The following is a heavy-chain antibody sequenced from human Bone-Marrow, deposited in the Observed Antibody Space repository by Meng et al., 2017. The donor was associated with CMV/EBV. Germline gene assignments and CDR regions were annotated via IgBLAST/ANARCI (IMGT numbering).Heavy chain of an antibody. V-gene: IGHV4-61*01. D-gene: IGHD6-13*01. CDR3: ARDIAPAATRPFYYYYGMDV. CDR2: IYYSGST. J-gene: IGHJ6*02. CDR1: VGSVSSGSYY. Sequence: SATLSLTCTVSVGSVSSGSYYWSWIRQPPGKGLEWIGYIYYSGSTNYNPSLKSRVTISVDTSKNQFSLKLSSVTAADTAVYYCARDIAPAATRPFYYYYGMDVWGQGTTVTVSS.